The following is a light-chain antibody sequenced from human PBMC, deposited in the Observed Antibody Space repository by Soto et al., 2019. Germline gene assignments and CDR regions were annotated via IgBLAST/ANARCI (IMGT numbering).Light chain of an antibody. J-gene: IGKJ2*01. V-gene: IGKV1-39*01. CDR1: QTISSY. CDR2: AAS. CDR3: QQSSNIPYT. Sequence: DIQMTQSPSSLSESVGDRVTITCRASQTISSYLNWYQQNPGKAPKLLIYAASSLQSGVPSRFSGSGSGTDFTLTISSLQPEDFATYYCQQSSNIPYTFGQGTKLEIK.